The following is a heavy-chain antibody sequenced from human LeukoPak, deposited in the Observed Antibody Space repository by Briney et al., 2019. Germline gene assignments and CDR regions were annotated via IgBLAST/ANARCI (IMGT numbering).Heavy chain of an antibody. D-gene: IGHD3-10*01. Sequence: GGSLRLSCAASGFTFSSYSMNWVRQAPGKGLEWVSSISSSSSYIYYADSVKGRFTISRDNAKNSLYLQMNSLRAEDTAVYYCAREDRFGELFLDYWGQGTLVTVSS. J-gene: IGHJ4*02. V-gene: IGHV3-21*01. CDR3: AREDRFGELFLDY. CDR2: ISSSSSYI. CDR1: GFTFSSYS.